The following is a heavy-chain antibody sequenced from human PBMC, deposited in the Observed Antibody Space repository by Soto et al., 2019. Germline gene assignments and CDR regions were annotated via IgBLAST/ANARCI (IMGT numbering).Heavy chain of an antibody. CDR3: AYSPRPTSVTTAAEFFQH. CDR2: VYWDDDK. CDR1: GFSLTTSGVG. V-gene: IGHV2-5*02. Sequence: QITLKESGPTLVKPTQTLTLTCTFSGFSLTTSGVGVGWIRQPPGKAPDWLALVYWDDDKRYSPPLKCRLTITKDAFKHQVVLTMTNMDPVDTATYYCAYSPRPTSVTTAAEFFQHWGQGTLVTVSS. J-gene: IGHJ1*01. D-gene: IGHD4-17*01.